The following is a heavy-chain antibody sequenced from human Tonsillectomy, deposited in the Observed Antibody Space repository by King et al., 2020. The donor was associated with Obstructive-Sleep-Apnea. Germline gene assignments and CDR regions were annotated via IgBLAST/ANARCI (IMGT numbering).Heavy chain of an antibody. V-gene: IGHV3-66*01. CDR1: GFTVSNDY. CDR3: ARDTSAWYRADY. J-gene: IGHJ4*02. Sequence: VQLVESGGGLIQSGGSLRLSCAASGFTVSNDYMSWVRQPPGKGLEWGSVIYSGGRTDYADSVKGRFIISRDSSKNTLYLQMNGLRVEDTAVYYCARDTSAWYRADYWGQGTLVTVSS. CDR2: IYSGGRT. D-gene: IGHD2-2*01.